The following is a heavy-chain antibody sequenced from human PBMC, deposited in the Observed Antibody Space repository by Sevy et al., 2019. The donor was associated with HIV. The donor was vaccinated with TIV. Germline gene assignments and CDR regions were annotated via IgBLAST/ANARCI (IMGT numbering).Heavy chain of an antibody. CDR2: ISASGDNT. V-gene: IGHV3-23*01. Sequence: GGSLRLSCAASGFTFSSQAMSWVRQGPGKGRKWVSIISASGDNTYYADSVKGRFTISRDNSKNTLYLQMNGLRAEDTAVYYCAIEGTHRRRDYGGRGTLVTVSS. J-gene: IGHJ4*02. CDR3: AIEGTHRRRDY. CDR1: GFTFSSQA.